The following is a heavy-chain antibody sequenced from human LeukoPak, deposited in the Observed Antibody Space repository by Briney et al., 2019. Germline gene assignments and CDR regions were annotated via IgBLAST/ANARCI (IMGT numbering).Heavy chain of an antibody. J-gene: IGHJ4*02. D-gene: IGHD2-15*01. V-gene: IGHV3-7*01. Sequence: GGSLRLSCTASGFIFSSFWMTWVRQAPGKGLEWVANIRPDGSAEYYVDSMKGRFTISRDNAKNSLFLQMDSLRVEDTAVYYCARATVATAGTEWGQGTLVTVSP. CDR3: ARATVATAGTE. CDR1: GFIFSSFW. CDR2: IRPDGSAE.